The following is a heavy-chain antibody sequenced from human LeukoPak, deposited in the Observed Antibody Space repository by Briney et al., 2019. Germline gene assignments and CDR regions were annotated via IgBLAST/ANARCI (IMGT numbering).Heavy chain of an antibody. V-gene: IGHV3-23*01. CDR1: GFTFSSYA. CDR2: ICGSGGTT. CDR3: AKESLSRGYSGYDWDY. D-gene: IGHD5-12*01. Sequence: GGSLRLSCAASGFTFSSYAMSWVRQAPGKGLEWVSVICGSGGTTYYADSVKGRFTISRDYSKNTLYLQMNSLRAEDTAVYYCAKESLSRGYSGYDWDYWGQGTLVTVSS. J-gene: IGHJ4*02.